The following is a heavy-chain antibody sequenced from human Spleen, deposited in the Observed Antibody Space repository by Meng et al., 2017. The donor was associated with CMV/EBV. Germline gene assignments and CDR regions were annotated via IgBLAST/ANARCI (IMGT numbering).Heavy chain of an antibody. J-gene: IGHJ4*02. CDR1: GYSFSTSW. D-gene: IGHD6-19*01. Sequence: GESLKISCEASGYSFSTSWIGWVRQMPGRGLEWMAMIYPGDSDTRYSPSFQGQVTISADKSISTVYLQWSSLKASDTAMYYCARQGYGYSSGWYYGNWGQGTLVTVS. CDR2: IYPGDSDT. CDR3: ARQGYGYSSGWYYGN. V-gene: IGHV5-51*01.